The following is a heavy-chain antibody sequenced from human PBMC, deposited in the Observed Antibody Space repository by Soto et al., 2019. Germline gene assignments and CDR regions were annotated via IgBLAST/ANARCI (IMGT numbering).Heavy chain of an antibody. Sequence: SETLSLTCTVSGGSFSPNDWSWIRQPPGKGLEWVGYIYYDGTARHNPSLKSRVTISLETSRSQFSLRLSSVSAADTAVYYCARGSMVRGVIIVDNWFDPWGQGTLVTVSS. CDR3: ARGSMVRGVIIVDNWFDP. V-gene: IGHV4-59*08. CDR1: GGSFSPND. J-gene: IGHJ5*02. CDR2: IYYDGTA. D-gene: IGHD3-10*01.